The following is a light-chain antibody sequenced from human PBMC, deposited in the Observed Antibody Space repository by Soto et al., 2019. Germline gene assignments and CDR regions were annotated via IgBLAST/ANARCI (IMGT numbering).Light chain of an antibody. J-gene: IGKJ1*01. CDR3: QQYNNWPRT. V-gene: IGKV3-15*01. CDR1: QSVSSN. CDR2: GAS. Sequence: EIVMTQSPATLSVSPGERATLSCRASQSVSSNLAWYQHKPGQAPRLLIYGASTRATCIPARFSGSGSGTEFTLTISSLQSEDFAVYYCQQYNNWPRTFGQGTKVEIK.